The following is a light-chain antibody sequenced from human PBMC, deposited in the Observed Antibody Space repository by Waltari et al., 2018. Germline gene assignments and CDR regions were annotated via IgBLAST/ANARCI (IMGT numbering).Light chain of an antibody. V-gene: IGKV1-39*01. Sequence: MTQSPSSLSGSVGDRVTITCRASQSISTYLNWYQQKPGKAPKLLISSASSLQSGVPSRFSGSGSGTDFTLTISSLQPEDFATYYCQQSYSSPQTFGQGTKVEIK. CDR2: SAS. CDR1: QSISTY. CDR3: QQSYSSPQT. J-gene: IGKJ1*01.